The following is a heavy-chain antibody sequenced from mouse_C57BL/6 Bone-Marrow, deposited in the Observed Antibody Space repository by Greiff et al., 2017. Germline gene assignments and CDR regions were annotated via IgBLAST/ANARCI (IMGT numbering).Heavy chain of an antibody. J-gene: IGHJ2*01. D-gene: IGHD3-2*02. V-gene: IGHV1-64*01. CDR1: GYTFTSSC. Sequence: QVQLQQPGAELVTPGASVTLSCKASGYTFTSSCMHWVKQRPGQGLEWIGMIHPNSGSTNYNAKFKSKATLTVDKSSSTAYMQLSSLTSENSAVYYCARRLRRREYWGQGTTLTVAS. CDR2: IHPNSGST. CDR3: ARRLRRREY.